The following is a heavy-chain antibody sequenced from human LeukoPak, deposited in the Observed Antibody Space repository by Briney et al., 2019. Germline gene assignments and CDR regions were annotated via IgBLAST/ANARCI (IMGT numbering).Heavy chain of an antibody. CDR1: GLILSSYG. Sequence: RPGGSLRLSCAASGLILSSYGIHWVRQAPGKGLEWVAAIWYDGTNIYYGDSVKGRFSISRDNSKNTVYLQMDSLRAEDTAVYYCARDAGGAFGNYVNYFDYWGQGTLVTVSS. J-gene: IGHJ4*02. D-gene: IGHD4-11*01. CDR3: ARDAGGAFGNYVNYFDY. V-gene: IGHV3-33*01. CDR2: IWYDGTNI.